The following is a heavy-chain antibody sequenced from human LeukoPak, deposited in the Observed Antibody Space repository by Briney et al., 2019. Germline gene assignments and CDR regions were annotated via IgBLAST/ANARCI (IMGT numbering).Heavy chain of an antibody. CDR1: GFTFSNYW. Sequence: GGSLRLSCAASGFTFSNYWMSWVRQAPGKGLEWVANIKQDRSEKYYVDSVKGRFTISRDNAKNSLYLQMNSLRAEDTAVYYCARVDLLRGLTSAGFDYWGQGTLVTVSS. D-gene: IGHD2/OR15-2a*01. CDR2: IKQDRSEK. V-gene: IGHV3-7*01. J-gene: IGHJ4*02. CDR3: ARVDLLRGLTSAGFDY.